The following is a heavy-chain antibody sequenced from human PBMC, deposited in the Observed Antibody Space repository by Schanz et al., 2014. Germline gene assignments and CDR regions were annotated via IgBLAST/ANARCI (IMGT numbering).Heavy chain of an antibody. J-gene: IGHJ6*02. V-gene: IGHV1-2*02. CDR3: ASDFWSGYSHYYYGLDV. D-gene: IGHD3-3*01. Sequence: QVQLVQSGGEVKTPGASVKVSCKASGYTFTGYYLHWVRQAPGQGLEWMGWINPDSGGTNYAQKFQGRVTMTRDMSINTAYMELSRLRSDDSAVYYCASDFWSGYSHYYYGLDVWGQGTTVTVSS. CDR2: INPDSGGT. CDR1: GYTFTGYY.